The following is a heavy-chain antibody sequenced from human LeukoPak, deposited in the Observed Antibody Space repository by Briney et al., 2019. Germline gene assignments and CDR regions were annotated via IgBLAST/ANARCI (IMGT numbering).Heavy chain of an antibody. V-gene: IGHV3-7*01. CDR3: AREGGQPLLSFDY. J-gene: IGHJ4*02. CDR1: GFTFSSYW. D-gene: IGHD2-21*02. Sequence: GGSLRLSCAASGFTFSSYWMSWVRQAPGKGLEWVANIKQDGSEKYYVDSVKGRFTISRDNAKNSLYLQMSSLRAEDTAVYYCAREGGQPLLSFDYWGQGTLVTVSS. CDR2: IKQDGSEK.